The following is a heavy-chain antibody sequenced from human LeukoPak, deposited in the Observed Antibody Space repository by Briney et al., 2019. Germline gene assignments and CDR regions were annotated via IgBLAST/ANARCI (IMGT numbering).Heavy chain of an antibody. J-gene: IGHJ4*02. CDR2: NTTYNDNT. D-gene: IGHD2-15*01. V-gene: IGHV1-18*01. CDR1: GYTFTNYG. Sequence: ASVKVSCKTSGYTFTNYGIYWVRQAPGQGLEWMGWNTTYNDNTNYAQKFQGRVTMTTDTSTSTAYLELRSLTSDDTAVYFCARGWFPLHDVHCSSGGCYFFVYWGQGTLVTVSS. CDR3: ARGWFPLHDVHCSSGGCYFFVY.